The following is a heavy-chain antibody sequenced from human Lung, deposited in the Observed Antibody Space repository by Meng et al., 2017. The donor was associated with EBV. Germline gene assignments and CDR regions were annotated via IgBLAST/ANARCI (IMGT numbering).Heavy chain of an antibody. Sequence: QVQLVQSGSELKRHGASVSISCKASGHTFTTYGMNWVRQAPGQGLEWMGWINSNTGKPTYAQGLTGRFVFSLDTSVSTAYLQISSLKAEDTAVYYCARDSEAADYWGQGTLVTVSS. CDR2: INSNTGKP. D-gene: IGHD6-25*01. CDR1: GHTFTTYG. CDR3: ARDSEAADY. V-gene: IGHV7-4-1*02. J-gene: IGHJ4*02.